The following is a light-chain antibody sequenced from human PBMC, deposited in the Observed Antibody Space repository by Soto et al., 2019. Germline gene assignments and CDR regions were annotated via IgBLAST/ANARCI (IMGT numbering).Light chain of an antibody. V-gene: IGKV3-20*01. CDR3: QRFDNSPPYT. Sequence: EFVLTQSPDTLSLSPGERATLSCRASQSVSARYVAWYQQKPGQAPRLLIYATSSRATGIPDRFSGSGSGTDFSLSISRVEPEDFALSFCQRFDNSPPYTFGQGTKLEIK. CDR1: QSVSARY. J-gene: IGKJ2*01. CDR2: ATS.